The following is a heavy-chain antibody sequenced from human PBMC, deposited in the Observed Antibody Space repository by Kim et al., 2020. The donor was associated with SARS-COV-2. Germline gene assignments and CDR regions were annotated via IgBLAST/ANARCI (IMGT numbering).Heavy chain of an antibody. CDR3: TRDAGVSQFDY. Sequence: GGSLRLSCAASGFTFSPYSMHWVRQAPGKGLEWVSYITTTSRTIYYADSVKGRFTISRDNAKSSLFLQMTGLRAEDTAVYYCTRDAGVSQFDYWGQGTLV. J-gene: IGHJ4*02. CDR2: ITTTSRTI. CDR1: GFTFSPYS. V-gene: IGHV3-48*01. D-gene: IGHD3-10*01.